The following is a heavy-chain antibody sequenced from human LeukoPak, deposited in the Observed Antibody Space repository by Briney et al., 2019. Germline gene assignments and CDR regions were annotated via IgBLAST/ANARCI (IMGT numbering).Heavy chain of an antibody. CDR1: GFTFSHYA. V-gene: IGHV3-21*04. D-gene: IGHD2-8*02. Sequence: PGGSLRLSCAASGFTFSHYAMNWVRQAPGKGLEWVSSITSSSGYIYYADSVKGRFTISRDNAKNSLYLQMNSLTTEDTAFYYCVKDIDTVGTNAFDIWGQGTMVTVSS. CDR3: VKDIDTVGTNAFDI. CDR2: ITSSSGYI. J-gene: IGHJ3*02.